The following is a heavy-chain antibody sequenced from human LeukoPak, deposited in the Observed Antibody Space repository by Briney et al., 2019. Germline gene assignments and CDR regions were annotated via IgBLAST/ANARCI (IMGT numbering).Heavy chain of an antibody. V-gene: IGHV5-51*01. CDR1: GYSFTSYW. CDR2: IYPGDSDT. D-gene: IGHD2-15*01. J-gene: IGHJ4*02. CDR3: ARLRYCSGGSCYPDY. Sequence: GXXLXISCEGSGYSFTSYWIGGGRQMSGKGLEGMGIIYPGDSDTRYNPSFQGQVIISAEKSSNTTPLQWRSRETSDTAIYYCARLRYCSGGSCYPDYWGQGALVAVSS.